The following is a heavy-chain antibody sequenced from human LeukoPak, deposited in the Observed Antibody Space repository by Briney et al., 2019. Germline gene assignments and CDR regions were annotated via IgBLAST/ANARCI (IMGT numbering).Heavy chain of an antibody. CDR2: INHSGST. D-gene: IGHD6-19*01. CDR3: ARQKVAGTDY. Sequence: SETLSLTCAVYGVSFSGYYWSWIRQPPGKGLEWIGEINHSGSTNYNPSLKSRVTISVDTSKNQFSLKLSSVTAADTAVYYCARQKVAGTDYWGQGTLVTVSS. CDR1: GVSFSGYY. J-gene: IGHJ4*02. V-gene: IGHV4-34*01.